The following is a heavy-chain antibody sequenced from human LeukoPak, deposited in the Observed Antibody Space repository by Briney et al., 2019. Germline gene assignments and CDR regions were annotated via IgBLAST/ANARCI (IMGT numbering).Heavy chain of an antibody. V-gene: IGHV3-48*03. CDR1: GFTFRSYE. J-gene: IGHJ4*02. CDR3: ARHFGYDDTSDYQGVPDH. CDR2: ISSSATTI. D-gene: IGHD3-22*01. Sequence: GGSLRLSCAASGFTFRSYEMNWVRQAPGKGLEWVSYISSSATTIYYADSVKGRFAISRDNAKNSLYLQMNSLRAEDTAVYYCARHFGYDDTSDYQGVPDHWGQGSLVSVSS.